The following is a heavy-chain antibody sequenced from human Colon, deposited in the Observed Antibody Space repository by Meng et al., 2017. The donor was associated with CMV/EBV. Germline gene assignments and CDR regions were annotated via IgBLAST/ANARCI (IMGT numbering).Heavy chain of an antibody. CDR3: ARRSSGYKSRYNGFDP. CDR2: INHSGST. J-gene: IGHJ5*02. D-gene: IGHD3-22*01. Sequence: YGGSFSGYYWSWIRQPPGKGLEWIGEINHSGSTNYNPSLKSRVTISVDTSKNQFSLKLSSVTAADTAVYYCARRSSGYKSRYNGFDPWGQGTLVTVSS. CDR1: GGSFSGYY. V-gene: IGHV4-34*01.